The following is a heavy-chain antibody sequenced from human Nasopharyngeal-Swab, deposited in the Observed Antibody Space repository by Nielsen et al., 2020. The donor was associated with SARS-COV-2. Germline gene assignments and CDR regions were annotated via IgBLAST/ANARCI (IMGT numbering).Heavy chain of an antibody. J-gene: IGHJ4*02. CDR1: GLTFSSYG. CDR2: ISYDGSNK. CDR3: AASLLELLGDY. V-gene: IGHV3-30*03. D-gene: IGHD3-10*01. Sequence: GGSLRLSCAASGLTFSSYGMHWVRQAPGKGLEWVAVISYDGSNKYYADSVKGRFTISRDNSKNTLYLQMNSLRAEDTAVYYCAASLLELLGDYWGQGTLVTVSS.